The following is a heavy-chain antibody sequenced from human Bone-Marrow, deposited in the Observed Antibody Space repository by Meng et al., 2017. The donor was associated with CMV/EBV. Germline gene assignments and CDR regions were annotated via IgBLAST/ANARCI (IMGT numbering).Heavy chain of an antibody. CDR2: ISAYNGNT. J-gene: IGHJ5*02. Sequence: QVQVVQAGAAWKKAGSLVKVSCKASGYTFTSYGISWVRQAPGQGLEWMGWISAYNGNTNYAQKLQGRVTMTTDTSTSTAYMELRSLRSDDTAVYYCARAVGSGSYGWFDPWGQGTLVTVSS. CDR1: GYTFTSYG. V-gene: IGHV1-18*01. D-gene: IGHD3-10*01. CDR3: ARAVGSGSYGWFDP.